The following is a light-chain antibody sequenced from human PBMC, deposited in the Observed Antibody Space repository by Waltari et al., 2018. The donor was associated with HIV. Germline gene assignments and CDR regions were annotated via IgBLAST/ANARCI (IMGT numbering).Light chain of an antibody. J-gene: IGLJ3*02. CDR3: AAWDDSLSGLV. V-gene: IGLV1-47*01. CDR2: RNN. CDR1: SSNLGSHY. Sequence: QSVLTPPPSASGTPGQRVPIHCSGSSSNLGSHYVYWYKQLPATAPKLLIYRNNQRPSGVPDRLSGSKSGTSASLAISGLRSEDEADYYCAAWDDSLSGLVFGGGTKLTVL.